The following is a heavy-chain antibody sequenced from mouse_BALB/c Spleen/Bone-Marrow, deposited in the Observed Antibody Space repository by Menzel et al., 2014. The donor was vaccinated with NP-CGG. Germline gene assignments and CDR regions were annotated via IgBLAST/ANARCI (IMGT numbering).Heavy chain of an antibody. CDR1: GYTFTNYW. CDR2: IYPGDGDS. D-gene: IGHD1-2*01. CDR3: ARSGATATPFAY. Sequence: VQLQESGAELARPGASVKLSCKASGYTFTNYWMQWVKQRPGQDLEWIGAIYPGDGDSRYTQKFKGKATLTADKSSSTAYVQLNSLASEDSAVYYCARSGATATPFAYWGQGTLVTVSA. J-gene: IGHJ3*01. V-gene: IGHV1-87*01.